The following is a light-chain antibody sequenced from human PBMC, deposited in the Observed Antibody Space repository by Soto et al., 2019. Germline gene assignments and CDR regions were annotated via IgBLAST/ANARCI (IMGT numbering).Light chain of an antibody. CDR3: QQLRMYPST. J-gene: IGKJ4*01. CDR2: GAS. Sequence: EIVMTQSPATLSVSPGERATLSCRASQSVSRNLAWYQQKPGQPPRLLIYGASTRATGIPARFSGSGSGTEFTLTISSLQSEDFATYYCQQLRMYPSTFGGGTKVEIK. V-gene: IGKV3-15*01. CDR1: QSVSRN.